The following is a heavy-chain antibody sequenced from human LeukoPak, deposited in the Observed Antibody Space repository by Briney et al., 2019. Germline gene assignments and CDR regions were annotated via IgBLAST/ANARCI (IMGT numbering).Heavy chain of an antibody. CDR2: IHHGGST. Sequence: SETLSLTCAVSGDSINREIWWHWVRQPPGKGLEWIGEIHHGGSTYYKPSLRSRVTISVDKSRNHFSLEMNSVTAADTAVYYCAREIPVFFASTLDSWGQGILVIVSS. CDR1: GDSINREIW. J-gene: IGHJ4*02. D-gene: IGHD6-19*01. V-gene: IGHV4-4*02. CDR3: AREIPVFFASTLDS.